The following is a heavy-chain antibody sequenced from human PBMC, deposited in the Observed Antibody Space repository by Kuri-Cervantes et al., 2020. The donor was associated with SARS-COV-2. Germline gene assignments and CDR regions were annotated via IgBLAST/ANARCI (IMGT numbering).Heavy chain of an antibody. CDR2: ISSSSSYI. V-gene: IGHV3-21*01. Sequence: GGSLRLSCAASGFTFSSYSMNWVRQAPGKGLEWVSSISSSSSYIYYADSVKGRFTISRDNAKNSLYLQMNSLRAEDTAVYYCARDSLDWFIPLDYWGQGTLVTVSS. CDR1: GFTFSSYS. J-gene: IGHJ4*02. CDR3: ARDSLDWFIPLDY. D-gene: IGHD3-9*01.